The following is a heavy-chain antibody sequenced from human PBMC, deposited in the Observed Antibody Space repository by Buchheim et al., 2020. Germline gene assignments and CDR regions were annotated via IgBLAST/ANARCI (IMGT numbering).Heavy chain of an antibody. Sequence: QVQLQESGPGLVKPSGTLSLTCTVSGASMYSNNWWTWVRQDPGKGLEWIGEIFHTGSTAYNPSLKSRVAISVDKSKNQFSLKVTSVTAADTAVYYCAKGTSGTFFYWGQGTL. V-gene: IGHV4-4*02. CDR2: IFHTGST. J-gene: IGHJ4*02. CDR1: GASMYSNNW. D-gene: IGHD3-3*02. CDR3: AKGTSGTFFY.